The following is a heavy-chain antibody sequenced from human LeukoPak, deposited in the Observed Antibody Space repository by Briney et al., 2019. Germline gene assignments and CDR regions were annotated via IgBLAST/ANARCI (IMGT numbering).Heavy chain of an antibody. V-gene: IGHV3-11*06. CDR2: ISSSSSYT. J-gene: IGHJ4*02. CDR3: ARGTGTTAYFDY. D-gene: IGHD1-1*01. CDR1: GFTFSDYY. Sequence: GGSLRLSCAASGFTFSDYYMSWIRQAPGKGLEWVSYISSSSSYTKYADSVKGRFTISRDNAKNSLYLQVNSLRAEDTAVYYCARGTGTTAYFDYWGQGTLVTISS.